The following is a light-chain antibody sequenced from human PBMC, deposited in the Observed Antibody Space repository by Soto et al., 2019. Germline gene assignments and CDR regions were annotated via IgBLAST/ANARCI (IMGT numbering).Light chain of an antibody. J-gene: IGKJ1*01. CDR2: GAS. V-gene: IGKV3-15*01. CDR1: QSVSSN. CDR3: QQYNNWSPWT. Sequence: EIVMTQSPATLSVSPGERATLSFSSSQSVSSNLAWYQQKPGQAPRLLIYGASTRATGIPARFSGSGSGTEFTLTISSLQSEDFAVYYCQQYNNWSPWTFGQGTKV.